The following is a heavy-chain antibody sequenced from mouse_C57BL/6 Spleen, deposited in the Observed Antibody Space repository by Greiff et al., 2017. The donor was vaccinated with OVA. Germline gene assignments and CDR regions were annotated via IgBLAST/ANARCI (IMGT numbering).Heavy chain of an antibody. CDR1: GYTFTSYW. Sequence: VQLQQPGAELVKPGASVKLSCKASGYTFTSYWMHWVKQRPGQGLEWIGMIHPNSGSTNYNEKFKSKATLTVDKSSSTAYMQLSSLTSEDSAVYYCARDYGSSYGDWYFDVWGTGTTVTVSS. CDR2: IHPNSGST. J-gene: IGHJ1*03. V-gene: IGHV1-64*01. D-gene: IGHD1-1*01. CDR3: ARDYGSSYGDWYFDV.